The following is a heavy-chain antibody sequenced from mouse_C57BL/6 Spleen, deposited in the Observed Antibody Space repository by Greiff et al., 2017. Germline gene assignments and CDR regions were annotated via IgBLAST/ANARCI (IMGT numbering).Heavy chain of an antibody. CDR2: IRNKANGYTT. CDR1: GFNFPDSY. J-gene: IGHJ3*01. CDR3: ARYGDWDGAWFAY. D-gene: IGHD4-1*01. V-gene: IGHV7-3*01. Sequence: EVKLVESGGGLVQPGGSLSISCAASGFNFPDSYMSWVRQPPGKALEWLGFIRNKANGYTTEYSATVKGRFTIARDKSQSILYLQRNALRAEDSATYYCARYGDWDGAWFAYWGQGTLVTVSA.